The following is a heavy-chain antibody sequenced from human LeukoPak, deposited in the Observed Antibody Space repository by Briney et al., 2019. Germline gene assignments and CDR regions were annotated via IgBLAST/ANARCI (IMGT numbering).Heavy chain of an antibody. CDR2: INSDGSWT. J-gene: IGHJ4*02. CDR1: GNYR. V-gene: IGHV3-74*01. D-gene: IGHD2/OR15-2a*01. Sequence: PGGSLRLSCAASGNYRMHWVRQVPGKGLVWVSHINSDGSWTSYADSVKGRFTISKDNAKNTVYLQMNSLRAEDTAVYHCVSFYETYWGRGTLVTVSS. CDR3: VSFYETY.